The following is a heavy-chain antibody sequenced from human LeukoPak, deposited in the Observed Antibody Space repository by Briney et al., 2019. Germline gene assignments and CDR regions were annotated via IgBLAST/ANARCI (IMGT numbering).Heavy chain of an antibody. Sequence: GGSLRLSCAASGFTFSDYYMTWIRQAPGKGLEWVSYISSSGSTIYYADSVKGRFTISRDNAKNSLYLQMNSLRAEDTAVYYCAREDSSGYSSDYWGQGTLVTVSS. V-gene: IGHV3-11*04. CDR2: ISSSGSTI. J-gene: IGHJ4*02. CDR1: GFTFSDYY. CDR3: AREDSSGYSSDY. D-gene: IGHD3-22*01.